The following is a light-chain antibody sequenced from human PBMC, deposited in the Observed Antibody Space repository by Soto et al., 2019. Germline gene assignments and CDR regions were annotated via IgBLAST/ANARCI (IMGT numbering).Light chain of an antibody. J-gene: IGKJ4*01. CDR1: QSISRY. CDR2: AAS. Sequence: DIQMTQSPSSLSASVGDRVTITCRARQSISRYLNWYQHKPGKAPKLLIYAASSLQSGVPSRFSGSGSGTDFTLTISSLQPEDFAIYYCQQSYSTPLTFGGGTKVDI. CDR3: QQSYSTPLT. V-gene: IGKV1-39*01.